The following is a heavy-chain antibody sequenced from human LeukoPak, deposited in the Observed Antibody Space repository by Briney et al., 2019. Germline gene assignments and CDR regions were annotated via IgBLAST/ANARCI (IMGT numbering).Heavy chain of an antibody. CDR3: ARADYDSSGSDY. V-gene: IGHV3-48*03. CDR2: ISSSGSTI. Sequence: GGSLRLSCAASGFTFSSYEMNWVRQAPGKGLEWVSYISSSGSTIYYADSVKGRFTISRDNAKNSLYLQMNSLRAEDTAVYYCARADYDSSGSDYWGQGTLVTVSS. J-gene: IGHJ4*02. D-gene: IGHD3-22*01. CDR1: GFTFSSYE.